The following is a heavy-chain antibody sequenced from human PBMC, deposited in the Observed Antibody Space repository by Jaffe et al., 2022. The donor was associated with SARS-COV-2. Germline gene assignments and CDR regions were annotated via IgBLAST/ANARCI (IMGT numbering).Heavy chain of an antibody. Sequence: QVQLQQWGAGLLKPSETLSLTCAVYGGSFSGYYWTWIRQPPGRGLEWIGEINPSGSTNYNPSLKSRVTISVDRSKNQFSLKLASVTAADTAVYYCARGAQDIAVLLAVYYYYYYMDVWGKGTTVTVSS. CDR3: ARGAQDIAVLLAVYYYYYYMDV. J-gene: IGHJ6*03. D-gene: IGHD2-21*01. CDR2: INPSGST. V-gene: IGHV4-34*01. CDR1: GGSFSGYY.